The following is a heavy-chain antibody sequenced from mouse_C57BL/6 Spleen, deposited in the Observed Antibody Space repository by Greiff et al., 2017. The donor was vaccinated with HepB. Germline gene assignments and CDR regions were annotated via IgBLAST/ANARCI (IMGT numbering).Heavy chain of an antibody. CDR1: GYSITSGYY. CDR2: ISYDGSN. Sequence: EVQLQESGPGLVKPSQSLSLTCSVTGYSITSGYYWNWIRQFPGNKLEWMGYISYDGSNNYNPSLKNRISITRDTSKNQFFLKLNSVTTEDTATYYCATHDYFDYWGQGTTLTVSS. CDR3: ATHDYFDY. V-gene: IGHV3-6*01. J-gene: IGHJ2*01.